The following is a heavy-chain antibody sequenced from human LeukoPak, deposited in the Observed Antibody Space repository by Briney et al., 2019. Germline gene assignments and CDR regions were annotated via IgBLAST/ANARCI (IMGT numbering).Heavy chain of an antibody. Sequence: PSETLSLTCTVSGGSISSGSYYWSWIRQPAGKGLEWIGRIYTSGSTNYNPSLKSRVTISVDTSKNQFSLKLSSVTAADTAVYYCARDRSYWNGGYAFDIWGQGTMVTVSS. V-gene: IGHV4-61*02. D-gene: IGHD1-1*01. CDR3: ARDRSYWNGGYAFDI. CDR1: GGSISSGSYY. CDR2: IYTSGST. J-gene: IGHJ3*02.